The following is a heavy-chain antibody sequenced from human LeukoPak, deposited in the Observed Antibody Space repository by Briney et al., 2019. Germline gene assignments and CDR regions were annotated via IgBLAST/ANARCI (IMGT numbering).Heavy chain of an antibody. CDR3: ARGDSGYDLYY. D-gene: IGHD5-12*01. CDR2: INHSGST. J-gene: IGHJ4*02. V-gene: IGHV4-34*01. Sequence: SETLSLTCAVYGGSFSGYYWSWIRQPPGKGLEWIGEINHSGSTNYNPSLKSRVTISVDTSKNQFSLKLSSVTAADTAVYYCARGDSGYDLYYWGQGTLSPCPQ. CDR1: GGSFSGYY.